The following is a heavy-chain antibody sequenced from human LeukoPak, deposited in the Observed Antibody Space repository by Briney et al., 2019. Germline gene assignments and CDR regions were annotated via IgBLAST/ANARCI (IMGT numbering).Heavy chain of an antibody. CDR3: ARVRSMTTVTTNAFGI. D-gene: IGHD4-17*01. CDR1: GYSISSGYY. Sequence: SETLSLTCAVSGYSISSGYYWGWIRQPPGKGLEWIGSIYHSGSTYYNPSLKSRVTISVDTSKNQFSLKLSSVTAADTAVYYCARVRSMTTVTTNAFGIWGQGTMVTVSS. V-gene: IGHV4-38-2*01. J-gene: IGHJ3*02. CDR2: IYHSGST.